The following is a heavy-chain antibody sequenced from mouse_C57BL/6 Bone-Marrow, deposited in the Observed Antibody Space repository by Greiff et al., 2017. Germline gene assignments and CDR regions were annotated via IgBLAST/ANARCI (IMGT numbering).Heavy chain of an antibody. D-gene: IGHD1-1*01. Sequence: QVQLQQSGTELVKPGASVKLSCKASGYTFTSYWMHWVKQRPGQGLEWIGNINPSNGGTNYNEKFKSKATLTVDKSSSTAYMQLSSLTSEDSAVYDCARRRINYYGSSYPFAYWGQGTLVTVSA. CDR1: GYTFTSYW. CDR2: INPSNGGT. V-gene: IGHV1-53*01. J-gene: IGHJ3*01. CDR3: ARRRINYYGSSYPFAY.